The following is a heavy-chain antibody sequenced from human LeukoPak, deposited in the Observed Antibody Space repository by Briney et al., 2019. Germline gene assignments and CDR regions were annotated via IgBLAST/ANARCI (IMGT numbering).Heavy chain of an antibody. CDR1: GFTFSNYG. D-gene: IGHD3-10*01. V-gene: IGHV3-33*07. CDR3: ARDVGNFGSGSSYFDS. J-gene: IGHJ4*02. CDR2: IWYDGSKK. Sequence: PGRSLRLSCAASGFTFSNYGMFWVRQAPGKGLEWVALIWYDGSKKYYGDSVKGRFTISRDDSKNTLYLQMNSLRAEDTAVYYCARDVGNFGSGSSYFDSWGQGTLVTVSS.